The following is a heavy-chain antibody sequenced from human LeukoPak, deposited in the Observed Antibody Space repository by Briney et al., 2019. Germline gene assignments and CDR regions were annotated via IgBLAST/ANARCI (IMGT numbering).Heavy chain of an antibody. J-gene: IGHJ4*02. V-gene: IGHV5-51*01. CDR2: IYPGDSDT. CDR3: AALLGYCSGGSCYSTYYFDY. Sequence: GESLKISCKGSGFGFTSYWIGWVRQMPGKGLEWMGIIYPGDSDTRYSPSFQGQVTISADKSISTAYLQWSSLKASDTAMYYCAALLGYCSGGSCYSTYYFDYWGQGTLVTVSS. D-gene: IGHD2-15*01. CDR1: GFGFTSYW.